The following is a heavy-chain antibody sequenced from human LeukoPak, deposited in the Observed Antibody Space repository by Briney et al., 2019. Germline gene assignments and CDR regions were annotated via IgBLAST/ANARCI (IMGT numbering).Heavy chain of an antibody. J-gene: IGHJ3*02. V-gene: IGHV3-15*01. CDR2: IKSKTDGGTT. CDR1: GFTFSSYA. Sequence: GGSLRLSCAASGFTFSSYAMSWVRQAPGKGLEWVGRIKSKTDGGTTDYAAPVKGRFTISRGDSKNTLYLQMNSLKTEDTAVYYCTTRPYYYDSSGYPNRDDAFDIWGQGTMVTVSS. D-gene: IGHD3-22*01. CDR3: TTRPYYYDSSGYPNRDDAFDI.